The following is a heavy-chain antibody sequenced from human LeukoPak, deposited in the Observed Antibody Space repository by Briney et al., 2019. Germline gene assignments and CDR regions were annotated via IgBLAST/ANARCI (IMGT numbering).Heavy chain of an antibody. CDR2: AAYDGSHK. J-gene: IGHJ6*03. CDR3: AREHYYGSGIYFYSYYYSMDV. D-gene: IGHD3-10*01. CDR1: GFTFSSYA. Sequence: PGRSLRLSCAASGFTFSSYALHWVRQAPGKGLEWVAVAAYDGSHKYYAESVKGRFTISRDNSKNTLYLQMNSLRPEDTAVYYCAREHYYGSGIYFYSYYYSMDVWGKGTTVTVSS. V-gene: IGHV3-30*04.